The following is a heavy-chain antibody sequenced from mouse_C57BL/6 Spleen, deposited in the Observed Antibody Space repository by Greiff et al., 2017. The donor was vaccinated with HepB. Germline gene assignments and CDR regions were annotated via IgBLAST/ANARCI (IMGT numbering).Heavy chain of an antibody. J-gene: IGHJ4*01. Sequence: EVQLVESGGDLVKPGGSLKLSCAASGFTFSSYGMSWVRQTPDKRLEWVATISSGGSYTYYPDSVKGRFTISRDNAKNTLYLQMSSLKSEDTAMYYCARLEGMDYWGQGTSVTVSS. CDR1: GFTFSSYG. CDR3: ARLEGMDY. CDR2: ISSGGSYT. V-gene: IGHV5-6*01.